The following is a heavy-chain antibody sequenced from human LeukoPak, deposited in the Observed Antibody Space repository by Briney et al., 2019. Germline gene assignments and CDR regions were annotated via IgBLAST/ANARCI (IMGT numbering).Heavy chain of an antibody. CDR3: ASDYGADSGY. J-gene: IGHJ4*02. CDR1: GGSITTSNYY. D-gene: IGHD4-23*01. V-gene: IGHV4-39*01. CDR2: IYFSGST. Sequence: PSETLSLTCTVSGGSITTSNYYWAWTRQSPGKGLEWIGSIYFSGSTYYNPSLKSRVSMPVDTSKNQFSLKVTSVTAADTGVYYCASDYGADSGYWGQGTLVTVSS.